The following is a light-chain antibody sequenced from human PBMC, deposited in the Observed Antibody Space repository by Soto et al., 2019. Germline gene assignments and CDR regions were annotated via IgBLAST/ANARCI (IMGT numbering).Light chain of an antibody. CDR3: QQYFEWPPMT. J-gene: IGKJ1*01. V-gene: IGKV3-15*01. CDR2: GAS. Sequence: EVVMTQSPATLPVSPGERATLSCWASETVATNLAWYQQKPGQAPRLLISGASTRAAGISDRFRGSGSGTEFTLTISSLRSEDSAIYYCQQYFEWPPMTFGQGTKVDIK. CDR1: ETVATN.